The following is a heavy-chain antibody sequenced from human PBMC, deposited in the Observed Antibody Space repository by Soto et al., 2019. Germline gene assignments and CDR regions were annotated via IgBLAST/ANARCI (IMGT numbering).Heavy chain of an antibody. V-gene: IGHV5-51*01. J-gene: IGHJ5*02. CDR3: ARGGGPAAIRIRNWFDP. D-gene: IGHD2-2*02. CDR2: IYPGDSDT. Sequence: LKISCKGSGYSFTSYWIGWVRQMPGKGLEWMGIIYPGDSDTRYSPSFQGQVTISADKSISTAYLQWSSLKASDTAMYYCARGGGPAAIRIRNWFDPWGQGTLVTVSS. CDR1: GYSFTSYW.